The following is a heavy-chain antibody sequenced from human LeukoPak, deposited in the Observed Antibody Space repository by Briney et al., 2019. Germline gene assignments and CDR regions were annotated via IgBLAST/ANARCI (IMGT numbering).Heavy chain of an antibody. J-gene: IGHJ4*02. D-gene: IGHD2-15*01. CDR1: GGSFRGYY. CDR3: ARLPYCSGGSCYFDY. CDR2: INHSGST. Sequence: SETLSLTCAVYGGSFRGYYWSWIRQPPGKGLEWIGEINHSGSTNYNPSLKSRVTMSVDTSKHQFSLKLSSVTAADTAVYYCARLPYCSGGSCYFDYWGQGTLVTVSS. V-gene: IGHV4-34*01.